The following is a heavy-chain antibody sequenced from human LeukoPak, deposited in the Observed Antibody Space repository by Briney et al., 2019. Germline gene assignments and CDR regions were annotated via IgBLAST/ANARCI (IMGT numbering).Heavy chain of an antibody. Sequence: GGSLRLSCTASGFTVRSNYMSWVRQAPGKGLEWVSVIYSGGSTYYADSVKGRFTISRDNSKNTLYLQMNSLRAEDTAVYYCARESAPYGDYYFDYWGQGTLVTVSS. CDR2: IYSGGST. D-gene: IGHD4-17*01. V-gene: IGHV3-66*01. J-gene: IGHJ4*02. CDR3: ARESAPYGDYYFDY. CDR1: GFTVRSNY.